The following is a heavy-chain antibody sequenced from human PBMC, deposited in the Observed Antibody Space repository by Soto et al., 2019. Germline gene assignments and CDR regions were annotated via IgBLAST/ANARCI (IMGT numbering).Heavy chain of an antibody. J-gene: IGHJ6*02. V-gene: IGHV1-69*06. CDR3: ERDSGDGYNKAQTGRVVQYYYYGMDV. Sequence: QVQLVQSGAEVKKPGSSVKVSCKASGGTCSSYAISWVRQAPGQGLEWMGGIIPSFGTANYAQKFQGRVTITADKSTSTAYMELSSLRSEDTAVYYCERDSGDGYNKAQTGRVVQYYYYGMDVWGQWTTVTVSS. CDR2: IIPSFGTA. CDR1: GGTCSSYA. D-gene: IGHD5-12*01.